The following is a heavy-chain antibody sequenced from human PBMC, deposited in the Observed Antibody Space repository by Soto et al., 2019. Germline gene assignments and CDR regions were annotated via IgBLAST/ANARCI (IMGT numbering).Heavy chain of an antibody. CDR2: IYNSGST. CDR3: ARRSSIAARPPDFDY. Sequence: SETLSLTCTVSGGSISSGGYYWSWIRQHPGKGLERIGYIYNSGSTYFNPSLKSRVTISVDTSKNQFSLKLSSVTAADTALYYCARRSSIAARPPDFDYWGQGTLVTVSS. J-gene: IGHJ4*02. D-gene: IGHD6-6*01. V-gene: IGHV4-31*03. CDR1: GGSISSGGYY.